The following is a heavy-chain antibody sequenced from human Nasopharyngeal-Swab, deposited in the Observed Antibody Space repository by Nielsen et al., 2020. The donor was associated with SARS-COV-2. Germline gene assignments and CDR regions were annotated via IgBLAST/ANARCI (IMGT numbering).Heavy chain of an antibody. CDR3: ARLPLGVVMTGWFDP. V-gene: IGHV4-39*01. CDR2: IYYSGST. J-gene: IGHJ5*02. D-gene: IGHD2-15*01. CDR1: GGSISSSSYY. Sequence: GSLRLSCTVSGGSISSSSYYWGWIRQPPGKGLEWIGSIYYSGSTYYNPSLKGRVTISVDTSKNQFSLKLSSVTAADTAVYYCARLPLGVVMTGWFDPWGQGTLVTVSS.